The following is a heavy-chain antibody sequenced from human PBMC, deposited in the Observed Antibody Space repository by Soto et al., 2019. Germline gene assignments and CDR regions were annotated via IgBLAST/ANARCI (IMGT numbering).Heavy chain of an antibody. CDR3: ASAAREYYYYDMDV. CDR1: GFTFSSYA. J-gene: IGHJ6*02. V-gene: IGHV3-23*01. CDR2: ISGSGGST. Sequence: EVQLLESGGGLVQPGGSLRLSCAASGFTFSSYAMSWVRQAPGKGLEWVSAISGSGGSTYYADSVKGRFTISRDNSKNSLYLQMNSVRAEDTAVYYCASAAREYYYYDMDVWGQGTTVTVSS.